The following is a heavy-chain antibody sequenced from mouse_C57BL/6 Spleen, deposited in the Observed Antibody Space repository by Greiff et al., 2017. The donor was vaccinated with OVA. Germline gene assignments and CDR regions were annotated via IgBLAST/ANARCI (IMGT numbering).Heavy chain of an antibody. Sequence: VQLQQSGPELVKPGASVKISCKASGYAFSSSWMNWVKQRPGKGLEWIGRIYPGDGDTNYNGKFKGKATLTADKSSSTAYMQLSSLTSEDSAVYFCARWGVITTVVASMDYWGQGTSVTVSS. CDR2: IYPGDGDT. D-gene: IGHD1-1*01. V-gene: IGHV1-82*01. CDR1: GYAFSSSW. J-gene: IGHJ4*01. CDR3: ARWGVITTVVASMDY.